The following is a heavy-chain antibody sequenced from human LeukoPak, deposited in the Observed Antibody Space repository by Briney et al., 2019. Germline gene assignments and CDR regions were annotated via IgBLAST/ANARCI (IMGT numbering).Heavy chain of an antibody. Sequence: SGPTLVNPTETLTLTCTCSGFSVSSSGVAVGWIRQPPGKALEWLGHIYWNDDDRYSTFLKSRLTITKDTSENQVVLTMTNMDPVDTATYYCAHLTTNGYYYGYWGQGTLVTVSS. J-gene: IGHJ4*02. CDR2: IYWNDDD. V-gene: IGHV2-5*01. CDR1: GFSVSSSGVA. D-gene: IGHD2-8*01. CDR3: AHLTTNGYYYGY.